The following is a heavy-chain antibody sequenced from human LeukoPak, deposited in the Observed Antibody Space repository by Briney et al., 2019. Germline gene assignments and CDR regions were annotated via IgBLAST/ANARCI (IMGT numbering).Heavy chain of an antibody. CDR1: GFTFSSYW. CDR2: INSDGSST. V-gene: IGHV3-74*01. J-gene: IGHJ6*02. Sequence: GGSLRLSCAASGFTFSSYWMHWVRQAPGKGLVWVSRINSDGSSTSYADSVKGRFTISRDNAKNTLYLQMNSLRAEDTAVYYCARAGSRAFSSGWSPFMDVRGQGTTVTVSS. CDR3: ARAGSRAFSSGWSPFMDV. D-gene: IGHD6-19*01.